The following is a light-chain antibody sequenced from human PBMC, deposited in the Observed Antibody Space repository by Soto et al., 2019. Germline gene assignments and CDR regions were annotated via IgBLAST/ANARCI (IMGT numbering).Light chain of an antibody. CDR3: QQFAGSPAAFT. Sequence: LTQSPGTLSLSPGERATLSCRATQSVDSRHLAWSQQKPCQAPRLLIYGSSIRATGIPDRFSGSGSGTDCTLTSCKLEPEDFAFYYCQQFAGSPAAFTFAQGTKLQL. CDR2: GSS. V-gene: IGKV3-20*01. CDR1: QSVDSRH. J-gene: IGKJ2*01.